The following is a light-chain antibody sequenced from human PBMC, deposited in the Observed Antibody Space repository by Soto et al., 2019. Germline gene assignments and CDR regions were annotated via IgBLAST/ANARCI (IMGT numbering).Light chain of an antibody. Sequence: VLSPSPATLPLSPAPRPTLSCIASLRVSNYVGWYQQKARQAPRLLIYDASNRAAGTPARFSGSGAGTYFTLTSSSLEPDYLAVYYCQQRNNWPWTFGQGTKVDIK. V-gene: IGKV3-11*01. CDR2: DAS. CDR1: LRVSNY. J-gene: IGKJ1*01. CDR3: QQRNNWPWT.